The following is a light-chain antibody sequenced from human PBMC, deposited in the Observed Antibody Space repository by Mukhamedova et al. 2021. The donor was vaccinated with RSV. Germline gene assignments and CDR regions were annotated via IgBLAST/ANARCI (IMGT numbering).Light chain of an antibody. J-gene: IGKJ3*01. CDR1: QSVSSS. CDR3: QQYNNWPLT. V-gene: IGKV3-15*01. CDR2: GAS. Sequence: MGSQSVSSSLAWYQQKPGQAPRLLIYGASTRATGIPARFSGSGSGTEFTLTISSMQSEDFAVYYCQQYNNWPLTFGPGTKVDVK.